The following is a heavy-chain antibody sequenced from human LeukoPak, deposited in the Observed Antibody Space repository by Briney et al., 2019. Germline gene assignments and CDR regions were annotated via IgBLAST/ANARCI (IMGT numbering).Heavy chain of an antibody. J-gene: IGHJ4*02. CDR2: ISTSGRT. V-gene: IGHV3-23*01. CDR3: AKVDPPAGSGNYYSYDY. D-gene: IGHD3-10*01. CDR1: GFTFITHA. Sequence: PGGSLRLSCAASGFTFITHAINWVRQAPGKGLEWVSAISTSGRTYYADSVKGRFTISRDNSKNMVHLQMNSLRAEDTAVYFCAKVDPPAGSGNYYSYDYWGQGTLVTVSS.